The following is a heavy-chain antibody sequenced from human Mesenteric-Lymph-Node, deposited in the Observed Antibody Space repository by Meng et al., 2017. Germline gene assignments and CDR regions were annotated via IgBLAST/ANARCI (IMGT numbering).Heavy chain of an antibody. D-gene: IGHD1-1*01. V-gene: IGHV4-4*02. J-gene: IGHJ4*02. CDR1: GDSISSDIW. Sequence: PVRASGPGLVKPSGTLSLPCTVSGDSISSDIWWSWVRQPPGKGLEWIGEVYHRGDTNYNPSLKSRVVISVDRSKNQFSLNLSSVTAADTAVYYCGRDQGRQLINHWGQGTLVTVSS. CDR3: GRDQGRQLINH. CDR2: VYHRGDT.